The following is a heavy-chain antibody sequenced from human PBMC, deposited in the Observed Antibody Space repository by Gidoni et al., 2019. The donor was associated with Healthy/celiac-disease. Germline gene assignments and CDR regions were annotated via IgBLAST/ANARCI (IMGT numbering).Heavy chain of an antibody. D-gene: IGHD3-3*01. CDR1: GFTFDDYA. J-gene: IGHJ6*02. CDR2: NSLNSGSI. Sequence: EVQLVESGGGLVQPGRSLRLACAASGFTFDDYAMHWVRQAPGKGLEWVLGNSLNSGSIGYADSVKGRFTISRDNAKNSLYLQMNSLRAEDTALYYCAKGFLEWLLYDGMDVWGQGTTVTVSS. CDR3: AKGFLEWLLYDGMDV. V-gene: IGHV3-9*01.